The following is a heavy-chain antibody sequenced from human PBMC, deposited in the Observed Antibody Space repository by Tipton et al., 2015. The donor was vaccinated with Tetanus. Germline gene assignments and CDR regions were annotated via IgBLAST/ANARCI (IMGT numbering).Heavy chain of an antibody. J-gene: IGHJ4*02. V-gene: IGHV5-51*01. CDR3: AGMYSTSSPFDH. D-gene: IGHD6-6*01. Sequence: VQLVQSGADVKKPGESLKISCKASGYSFTSHWIGWVRQMPGKGLEWMGMIFPDDSDTRYSPSFQGHVTFSVDKSTSTVYLQWSSLKASGTAMYFCAGMYSTSSPFDHWGQGTLVAVSS. CDR2: IFPDDSDT. CDR1: GYSFTSHW.